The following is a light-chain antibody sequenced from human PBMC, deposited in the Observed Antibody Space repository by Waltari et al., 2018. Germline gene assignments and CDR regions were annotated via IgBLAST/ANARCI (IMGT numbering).Light chain of an antibody. CDR2: DVN. Sequence: QSALTQPRPVAGSPGQSVTISCTGTSSDVGGYNSVSWYQQHPGKAPELMLFDVNKRPSGVPDRFSGSKSGNTASLTISGLQAEDEADYYCSSYAGSYTVLFGGGTKLTVL. CDR3: SSYAGSYTVL. J-gene: IGLJ2*01. CDR1: SSDVGGYNS. V-gene: IGLV2-11*01.